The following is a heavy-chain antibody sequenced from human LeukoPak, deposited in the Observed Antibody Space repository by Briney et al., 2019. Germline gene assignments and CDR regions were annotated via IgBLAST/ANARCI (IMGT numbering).Heavy chain of an antibody. V-gene: IGHV1-2*02. Sequence: ASVKVSCKASGYTFTGYYIHWVRQAPGQGLEWMGWINPNSGGTTYAQKFQGRVTMTRDTSITKAYMELSRVTSDDTAGYYCAKGGDSADYYRGIGGTDSWGQGALVTVSS. CDR1: GYTFTGYY. CDR3: AKGGDSADYYRGIGGTDS. CDR2: INPNSGGT. D-gene: IGHD1-26*01. J-gene: IGHJ4*02.